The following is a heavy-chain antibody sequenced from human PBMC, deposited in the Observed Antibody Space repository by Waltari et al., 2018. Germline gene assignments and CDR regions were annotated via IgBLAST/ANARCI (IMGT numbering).Heavy chain of an antibody. CDR2: IYWDDDK. CDR1: GFSLSTSGVG. Sequence: QITLKESGPTLVKPTQTLTLTCTFSGFSLSTSGVGVGWIRQPPGKALEWLALIYWDDDKRYSPSLKRRLTITKDTSKNQVVLTMTNMDPVETATYYCAHRGGVTFGGGGHFDYWGQGTLVTVSS. V-gene: IGHV2-5*02. D-gene: IGHD3-16*01. J-gene: IGHJ4*02. CDR3: AHRGGVTFGGGGHFDY.